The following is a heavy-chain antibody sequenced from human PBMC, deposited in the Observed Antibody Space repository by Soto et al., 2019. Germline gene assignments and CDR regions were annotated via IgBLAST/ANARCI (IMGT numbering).Heavy chain of an antibody. V-gene: IGHV1-2*04. D-gene: IGHD4-17*01. CDR2: INPNSGGT. CDR3: ARGVLRNTYYYGMDV. Sequence: QVQLVQSGAEVKKPGASVKVSCKASGYTFTGYYMHWVRQAPGQGLEWMGWINPNSGGTNYAQKFQGWVTMTRDTSIRTAYMELSRLRSDDTAVYYCARGVLRNTYYYGMDVWGQGTTVTVSS. CDR1: GYTFTGYY. J-gene: IGHJ6*02.